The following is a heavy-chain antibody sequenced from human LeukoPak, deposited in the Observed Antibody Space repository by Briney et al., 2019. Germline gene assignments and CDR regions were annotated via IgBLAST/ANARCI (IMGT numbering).Heavy chain of an antibody. CDR2: IYYSGST. CDR3: ARVDIVARVFDY. V-gene: IGHV4-59*01. Sequence: SETLSLTCTVSGGSIRSYYWSWIRRPPGKGLEWIAYIYYSGSTNYNPSLKSRLTISVDTSKNQFSLKLSSVIAADTAVYYCARVDIVARVFDYWGQGTLVTVSS. J-gene: IGHJ4*02. D-gene: IGHD5-12*01. CDR1: GGSIRSYY.